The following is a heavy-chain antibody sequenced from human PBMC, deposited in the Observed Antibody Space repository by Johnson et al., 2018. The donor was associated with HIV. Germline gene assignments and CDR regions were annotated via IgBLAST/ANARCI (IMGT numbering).Heavy chain of an antibody. CDR2: IGTAGDT. Sequence: VQLVESGGGLVQPGGSLRLSCAASGFTFSSYDMHWVRQATGKGLEWVSAIGTAGDTYYPGSVKGRFTISRENAKNSLYLQMNSLRAGDTAVYYCARVGLGDAFDIWGQGTMVTVSS. CDR1: GFTFSSYD. CDR3: ARVGLGDAFDI. D-gene: IGHD3-16*01. J-gene: IGHJ3*02. V-gene: IGHV3-13*01.